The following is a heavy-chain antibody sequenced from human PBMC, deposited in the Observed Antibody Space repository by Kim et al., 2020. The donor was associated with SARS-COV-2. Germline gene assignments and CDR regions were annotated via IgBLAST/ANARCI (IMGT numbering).Heavy chain of an antibody. J-gene: IGHJ4*02. Sequence: GNTKYSQKFQGRVTITRDTSASTAYMELSSLRSEDTAVYYCARDPYSGSYWGQGTLVTVSS. V-gene: IGHV1-3*01. CDR2: GNT. CDR3: ARDPYSGSY. D-gene: IGHD1-26*01.